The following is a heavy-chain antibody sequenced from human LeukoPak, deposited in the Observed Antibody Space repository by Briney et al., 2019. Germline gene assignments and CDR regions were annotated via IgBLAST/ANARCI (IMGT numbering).Heavy chain of an antibody. Sequence: PSETLSLTCTVSGGSISSGSYYWSWIRQPAGKGLEWIGRIYTSGSTNYNPSLKSRVTISVDTSKNQFSLKLSSVTAADTAVYYCARDPSIAAAGTNWFDPWGQGTLLTVSS. CDR1: GGSISSGSYY. V-gene: IGHV4-61*02. J-gene: IGHJ5*02. CDR2: IYTSGST. D-gene: IGHD6-13*01. CDR3: ARDPSIAAAGTNWFDP.